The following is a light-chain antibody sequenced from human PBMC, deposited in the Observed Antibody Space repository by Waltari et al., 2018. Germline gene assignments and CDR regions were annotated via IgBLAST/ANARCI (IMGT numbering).Light chain of an antibody. J-gene: IGKJ3*01. CDR3: QLYDTSPRFT. V-gene: IGKV3-20*01. CDR2: GVS. Sequence: EIVLAQSPGTLSLSPGETATLSCRATQSVTNKYLAWYQQKPGQPPRLLIYGVSNTATGIPYRFRGSGSGTDFTLTISRLEPEDFAVYYCQLYDTSPRFTFGPGTKVDIK. CDR1: QSVTNKY.